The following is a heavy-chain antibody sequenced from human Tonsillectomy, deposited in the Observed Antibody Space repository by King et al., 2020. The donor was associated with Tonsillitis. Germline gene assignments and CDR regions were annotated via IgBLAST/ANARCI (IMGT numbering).Heavy chain of an antibody. Sequence: VQLVESGGDLVQPGGSLRLSCAASGLTFSTYVMSWVRQAPGKGLEWVARFSGSGGSTYYADSVKGRFTISRNNSKNTLYLQMNSLRAEDTAVYYCAKETGGGDCSTYYYYYGMDVWGKGTTVTVSS. D-gene: IGHD2-21*02. CDR2: FSGSGGST. V-gene: IGHV3-23*04. CDR1: GLTFSTYV. CDR3: AKETGGGDCSTYYYYYGMDV. J-gene: IGHJ6*04.